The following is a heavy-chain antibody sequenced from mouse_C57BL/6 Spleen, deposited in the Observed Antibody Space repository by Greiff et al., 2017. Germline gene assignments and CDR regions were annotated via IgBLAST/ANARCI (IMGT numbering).Heavy chain of an antibody. CDR1: GYTFTSYW. J-gene: IGHJ2*01. V-gene: IGHV1-69*01. Sequence: VQLQQPGAELVMPGASVKLSCKASGYTFTSYWMHWVKQRPGQGLEWIGEIDPSDSYTNYNQKFKGKSTLTVDKSSSTAYMQLSSLTSEDSAVYYCARGVTGTFGYWGQGTTLTVS. CDR2: IDPSDSYT. CDR3: ARGVTGTFGY. D-gene: IGHD4-1*01.